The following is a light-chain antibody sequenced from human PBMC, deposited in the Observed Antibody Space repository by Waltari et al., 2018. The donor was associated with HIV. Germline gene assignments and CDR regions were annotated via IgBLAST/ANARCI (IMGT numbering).Light chain of an antibody. Sequence: YVLPQPPSVSVAQGQPATITCEGDRIGPQSEHWYQQKSGQAPQLIIYYDRDRPSGIPERFSGSNSGSAATLTISRVEDGDEADYYCEVWDETRNRVVFGGGTKLFAL. CDR1: RIGPQS. V-gene: IGLV3-21*04. J-gene: IGLJ2*01. CDR2: YDR. CDR3: EVWDETRNRVV.